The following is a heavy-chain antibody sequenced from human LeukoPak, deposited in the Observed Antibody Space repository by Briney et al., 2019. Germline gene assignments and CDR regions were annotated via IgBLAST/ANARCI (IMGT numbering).Heavy chain of an antibody. CDR1: DDSFSSHY. V-gene: IGHV4-59*11. D-gene: IGHD4-17*01. Sequence: SETLSLTCAVSDDSFSSHYWTWIRQPPGKGLVWIGYISYIGTTNYNPSLKSRVTLSIDTSKNQFSLKLRSVTAADTAVYYCARDLVTVTKGFDIWGQGTMVSVSS. CDR3: ARDLVTVTKGFDI. CDR2: ISYIGTT. J-gene: IGHJ3*02.